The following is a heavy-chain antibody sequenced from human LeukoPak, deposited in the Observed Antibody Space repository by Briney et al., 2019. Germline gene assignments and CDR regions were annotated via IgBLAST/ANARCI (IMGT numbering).Heavy chain of an antibody. V-gene: IGHV3-20*04. J-gene: IGHJ6*03. D-gene: IGHD3-16*01. CDR2: INWNGGST. Sequence: GGSLRLSCAASGFTFDDYGISWVRQAPGKGLEWVSGINWNGGSTGYADSVKGRFTISRDNAKNSLYLQMNSLRAEDTALYYCARDGAPWNYYYYYMDVWGKGTTVTVSS. CDR3: ARDGAPWNYYYYYMDV. CDR1: GFTFDDYG.